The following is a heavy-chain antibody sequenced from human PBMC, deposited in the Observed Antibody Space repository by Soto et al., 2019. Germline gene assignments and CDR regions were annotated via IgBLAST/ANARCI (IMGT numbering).Heavy chain of an antibody. V-gene: IGHV3-33*01. Sequence: GVSLRLSCAASGFTFSSYGMHWVRQAPGKGLEWVAVIWYDGSNKYYADSVKGRFTISRDNSKNTLYLQMNSLRAEDTAVYYCAREPPYCSGGSCYGQRPDYYYYGMDVWGQGTTVTVSS. CDR1: GFTFSSYG. CDR3: AREPPYCSGGSCYGQRPDYYYYGMDV. D-gene: IGHD2-15*01. J-gene: IGHJ6*02. CDR2: IWYDGSNK.